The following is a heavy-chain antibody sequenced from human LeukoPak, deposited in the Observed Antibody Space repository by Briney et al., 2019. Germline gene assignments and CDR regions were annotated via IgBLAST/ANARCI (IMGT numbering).Heavy chain of an antibody. CDR1: GGSISSSSYY. CDR2: IYYSGST. V-gene: IGHV4-39*07. J-gene: IGHJ5*02. CDR3: ARGRRARHIVVVIAKSERARSDP. Sequence: PSETLSLTCTVSGGSISSSSYYWGWIRQPPGKGLEWIGSIYYSGSTNYNPSLKSRVTISVDTSKNQFSLKLSSVTAADTAVYYCARGRRARHIVVVIAKSERARSDPWGQGTLVTVSS. D-gene: IGHD2-21*01.